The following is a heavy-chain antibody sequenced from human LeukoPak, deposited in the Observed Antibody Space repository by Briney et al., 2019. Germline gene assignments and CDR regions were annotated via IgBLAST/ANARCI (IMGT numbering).Heavy chain of an antibody. CDR2: ISGSGGST. D-gene: IGHD1-26*01. V-gene: IGHV3-23*01. CDR1: GFTFSSYA. Sequence: GGSLRLSCAASGFTFSSYAMSWVRQAPGKGLEWVSAISGSGGSTYYADSVKGRFTISRDNSKNTLYLQMNSLRAEDTAVYYCARDRAGATLYFDYWGQGTLVTVSS. J-gene: IGHJ4*02. CDR3: ARDRAGATLYFDY.